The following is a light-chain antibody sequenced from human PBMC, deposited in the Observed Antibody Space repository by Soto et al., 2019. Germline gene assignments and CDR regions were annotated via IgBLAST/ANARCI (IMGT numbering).Light chain of an antibody. CDR1: QSVSSN. J-gene: IGKJ1*01. CDR3: QQYNNWSPWT. V-gene: IGKV3-15*01. Sequence: EIVMTQSPATLSVSPGERATLSCRASQSVSSNLAWYQQKPGQAPRLLIYGASTRATGIPARFSGRGSGTGFTLALSSLQSEDFPVYYCQQYNNWSPWTFGQGTTGEIK. CDR2: GAS.